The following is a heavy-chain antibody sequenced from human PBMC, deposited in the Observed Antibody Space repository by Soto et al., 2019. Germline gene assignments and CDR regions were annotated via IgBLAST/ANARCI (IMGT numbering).Heavy chain of an antibody. CDR1: GFTFSSYA. CDR3: AILATGYVESSGGFDY. D-gene: IGHD2-8*02. V-gene: IGHV3-23*01. CDR2: ISGSGGST. J-gene: IGHJ4*02. Sequence: PGGSLRLSCAASGFTFSSYAMSWVRQAPGKGLEWVSAISGSGGSTYYADSVKGRFTISRDNSKNTLYLQMNSLRAEDTAVYYCAILATGYVESSGGFDYWRQGTPFTV.